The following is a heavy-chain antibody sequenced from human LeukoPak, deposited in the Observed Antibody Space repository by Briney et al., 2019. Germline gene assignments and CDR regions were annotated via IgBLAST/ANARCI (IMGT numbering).Heavy chain of an antibody. Sequence: PSETLSLTCAVYGGSFSGYYWSWIRQPPGEGLEWMGEINHSGSTNYNPSLKTRVTISVDTSKNQFSLKLSSVTAADTAVYYCARGPRRGRYFDYWGQGTLVTVSS. V-gene: IGHV4-34*01. CDR3: ARGPRRGRYFDY. CDR2: INHSGST. CDR1: GGSFSGYY. J-gene: IGHJ4*02. D-gene: IGHD3-16*01.